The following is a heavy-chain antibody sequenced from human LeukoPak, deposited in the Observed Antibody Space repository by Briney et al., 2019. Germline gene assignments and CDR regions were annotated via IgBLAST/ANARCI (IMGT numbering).Heavy chain of an antibody. D-gene: IGHD3-10*01. CDR2: ISYDGSNK. Sequence: GGSLRLSCAASGFTFSSYAMHWVRQAPGRGLEWVAVISYDGSNKYYADSVKGRFTISRDNSKNTLYLQMNSLRAEDTAVYYCAREGGRTYYYGSGSYFDYWGQGTLVTVSS. J-gene: IGHJ4*02. CDR3: AREGGRTYYYGSGSYFDY. V-gene: IGHV3-30-3*01. CDR1: GFTFSSYA.